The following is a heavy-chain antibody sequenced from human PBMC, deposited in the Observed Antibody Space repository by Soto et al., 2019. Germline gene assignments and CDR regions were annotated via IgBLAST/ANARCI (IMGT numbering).Heavy chain of an antibody. J-gene: IGHJ4*02. V-gene: IGHV4-31*11. CDR3: ARSRGVTHSRRPYYFLS. CDR1: GDSISNRGNY. Sequence: QLQLQESGPGLGNPSPTLSLTSAVSGDSISNRGNYWSWTRHTKGKASKWVCDIYYSGSTFYNPSLKSRVSISLDTSKNQVSLTLTSVTVADTAVYYCARSRGVTHSRRPYYFLSWGAGTLGSGSS. CDR2: IYYSGST. D-gene: IGHD2-21*02.